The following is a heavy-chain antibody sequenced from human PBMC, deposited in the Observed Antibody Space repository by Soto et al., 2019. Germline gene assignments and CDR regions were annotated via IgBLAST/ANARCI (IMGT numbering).Heavy chain of an antibody. CDR1: GGSISRSAYH. CDR3: PREYTDGSTFFVC. V-gene: IGHV4-31*03. Sequence: QVQLQESGPGLVKPSQTLSLTCTGSGGSISRSAYHWSWIRRHPGQGLEWIGYISHSGSTYYNPSLKSRVLIPLDTSKNQFSLNLSSVTAAGSAVYYCPREYTDGSTFFVCCGQAALVIVYS. D-gene: IGHD1-1*01. CDR2: ISHSGST. J-gene: IGHJ4*02.